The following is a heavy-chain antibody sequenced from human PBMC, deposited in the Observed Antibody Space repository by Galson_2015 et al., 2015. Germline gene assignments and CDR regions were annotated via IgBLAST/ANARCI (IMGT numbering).Heavy chain of an antibody. CDR2: ISSSGSTI. J-gene: IGHJ6*03. V-gene: IGHV3-48*03. CDR3: VGSYYYYMDV. CDR1: GFTFSSYE. Sequence: SLRLSCAASGFTFSSYEMNWVRQAPGKGLEWVSYISSSGSTIYYADSVKGRFTISRDNAKNSLYLQMNSLRAEDTAVYYCVGSYYYYMDVWGKGTTVTVSS. D-gene: IGHD3-10*01.